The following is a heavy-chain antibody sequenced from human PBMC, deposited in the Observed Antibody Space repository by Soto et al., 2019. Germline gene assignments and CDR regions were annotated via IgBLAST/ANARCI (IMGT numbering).Heavy chain of an antibody. CDR3: ARPLGYCSSTSCSPPPPYYYGMDV. J-gene: IGHJ6*02. CDR1: GGTFSSYA. Sequence: SVKVSCKASGGTFSSYAISWVRQAPGQGLEWMGGIIPIFGTANYAQKFQGRVTITADESTSTAYMELSSLRSEDTAVYYCARPLGYCSSTSCSPPPPYYYGMDVWGQGTTVTVSS. CDR2: IIPIFGTA. V-gene: IGHV1-69*13. D-gene: IGHD2-2*01.